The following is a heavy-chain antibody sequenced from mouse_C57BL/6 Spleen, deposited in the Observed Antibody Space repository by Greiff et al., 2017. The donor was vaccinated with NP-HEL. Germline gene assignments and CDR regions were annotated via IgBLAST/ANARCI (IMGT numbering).Heavy chain of an antibody. CDR2: IYPGDGDT. CDR3: ARRGVPYAMDY. V-gene: IGHV1-82*01. Sequence: VQLVESGPELVKPGASVKISCKASGYAFSSSWMNWVKQRPGKGLEWIGRIYPGDGDTNYNGKFKGKATLTADKSSSTAYMQLSSLTSEDSAVYFCARRGVPYAMDYWGQGTSVTVSS. J-gene: IGHJ4*01. CDR1: GYAFSSSW.